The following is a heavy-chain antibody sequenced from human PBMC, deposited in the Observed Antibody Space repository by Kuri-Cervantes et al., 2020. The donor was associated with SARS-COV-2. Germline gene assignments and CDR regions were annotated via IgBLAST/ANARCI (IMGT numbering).Heavy chain of an antibody. CDR3: ARHLFYNWNDEYYYYGMDV. V-gene: IGHV1-2*04. D-gene: IGHD1-1*01. Sequence: ASVKVSCKASGYTFTGYYMHWVRQAPGQGLEWMGWISPNSGGTNYAQKFQGWVTMTRDTSISTAYMELSRLRSDDTAVYYCARHLFYNWNDEYYYYGMDVWGQGTTVTVSS. J-gene: IGHJ6*02. CDR1: GYTFTGYY. CDR2: ISPNSGGT.